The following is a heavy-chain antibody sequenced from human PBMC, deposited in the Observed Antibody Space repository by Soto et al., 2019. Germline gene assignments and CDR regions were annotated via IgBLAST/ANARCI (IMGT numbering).Heavy chain of an antibody. CDR1: GGSVSSGGYY. CDR2: ISYSGTT. V-gene: IGHV4-31*03. Sequence: QVQLQESGPGLVKPSQTLSLTCTVSGGSVSSGGYYWTWIRQYSGKGLEWVGSISYSGTTYYNPSLSSRVTISVDTSRNHFSLTVTSVNAADTAVYYCARAVSTHFDYWGQGTRVTVSS. D-gene: IGHD6-13*01. CDR3: ARAVSTHFDY. J-gene: IGHJ4*02.